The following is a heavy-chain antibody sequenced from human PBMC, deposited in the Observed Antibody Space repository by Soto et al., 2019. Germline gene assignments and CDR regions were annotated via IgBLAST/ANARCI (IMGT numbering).Heavy chain of an antibody. CDR3: ARGMHQDYDFWSGYLGNWFDP. CDR2: MNPNSGNT. CDR1: GYTFTSYD. Sequence: GASVKVSCKASGYTFTSYDINWVRQATGQGLEWMGWMNPNSGNTGYAQKFQGRVTMTRNTSISTAYMELSSLRSEDTAVYYCARGMHQDYDFWSGYLGNWFDPWGQGTLVTVSS. D-gene: IGHD3-3*01. J-gene: IGHJ5*02. V-gene: IGHV1-8*01.